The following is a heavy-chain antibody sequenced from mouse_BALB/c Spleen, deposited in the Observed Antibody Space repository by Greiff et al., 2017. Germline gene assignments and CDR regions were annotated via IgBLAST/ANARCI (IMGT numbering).Heavy chain of an antibody. D-gene: IGHD1-3*01. CDR3: ARITIAY. CDR1: GYTFTSYV. CDR2: INPYNDGT. Sequence: EVKLMESGPELVKPGASVKMSCKASGYTFTSYVMHWVKQKPGQGLEWIGYINPYNDGTKYNEKFKGKATLTSDKSSSTAYMELSSLTSEDSAVYYCARITIAYWGQGTLVTVSA. J-gene: IGHJ3*01. V-gene: IGHV1-14*01.